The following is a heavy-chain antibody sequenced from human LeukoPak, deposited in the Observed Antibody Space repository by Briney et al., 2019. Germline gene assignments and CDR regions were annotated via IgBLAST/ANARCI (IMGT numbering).Heavy chain of an antibody. D-gene: IGHD2-15*01. J-gene: IGHJ5*02. CDR2: IIPIFGAP. V-gene: IGHV1-69*05. CDR1: GGTFSSYA. Sequence: SVKVSCRASGGTFSSYAISWVRQAPGQGLEWMGRIIPIFGAPNYAQKFQGRVTITTDESTRTAYMELSSLRSEDTAVYYCAREGSFLGYCSGGRCSDWFDPWGQGTLVTVSS. CDR3: AREGSFLGYCSGGRCSDWFDP.